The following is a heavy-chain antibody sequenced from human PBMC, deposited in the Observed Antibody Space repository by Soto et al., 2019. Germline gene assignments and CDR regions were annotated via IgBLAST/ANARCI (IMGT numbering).Heavy chain of an antibody. CDR2: FYYSGST. Sequence: SETLSLTCAVSGASISSYYWSWIRQPPGKGLEWTGYFYYSGSTNYNPSLKSRVTISVDTSKNQFSLKLSSVTAADTAVYYCARSRAGYFEYWGQGTRVTVSS. CDR1: GASISSYY. V-gene: IGHV4-59*01. CDR3: ARSRAGYFEY. J-gene: IGHJ4*02. D-gene: IGHD3-9*01.